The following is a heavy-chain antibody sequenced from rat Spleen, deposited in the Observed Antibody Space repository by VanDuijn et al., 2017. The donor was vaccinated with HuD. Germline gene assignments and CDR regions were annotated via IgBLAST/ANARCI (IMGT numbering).Heavy chain of an antibody. Sequence: QVQLKESGPGLVQPSQTLSLTCTVSGFSLTSYNVPWVRQPPGKGLEWMEVIWNTGGTQYNSALKSRLSISKDTSKSQVFLKMNSLQTEDTATYYCARDRLGEVMDAWGQGASVTVSS. CDR1: GFSLTSYN. J-gene: IGHJ4*01. CDR3: ARDRLGEVMDA. CDR2: IWNTGGT. V-gene: IGHV2-41*01. D-gene: IGHD1-1*01.